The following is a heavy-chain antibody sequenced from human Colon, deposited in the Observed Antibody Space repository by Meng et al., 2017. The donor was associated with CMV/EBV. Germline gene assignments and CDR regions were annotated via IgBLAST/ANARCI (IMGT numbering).Heavy chain of an antibody. D-gene: IGHD3-10*01. CDR3: TTGGVAHFYYYYGMDV. V-gene: IGHV3-15*01. CDR2: IKGKRGGGTT. CDR1: GFTFSSYA. J-gene: IGHJ6*02. Sequence: GESLKISCAASGFTFSSYAMSWVRQAPGKGLEWVGRIKGKRGGGTTDYAAPVKGKFTISRDDSKNTLYLQMNSLKTEDTAVYYCTTGGVAHFYYYYGMDVWGQGTTVTVSS.